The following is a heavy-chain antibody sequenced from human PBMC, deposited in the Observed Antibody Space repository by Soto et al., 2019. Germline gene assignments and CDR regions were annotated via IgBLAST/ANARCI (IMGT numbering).Heavy chain of an antibody. CDR1: GFSFSSTP. CDR3: ARDRLGSGWYSN. V-gene: IGHV3-23*01. CDR2: ISAGGGNT. D-gene: IGHD6-13*01. J-gene: IGHJ4*02. Sequence: PGGSLRLCCAASGFSFSSTPMTWVRQAPGRGLEWVSDISAGGGNTYYADSVKGRFTVSRDNSNNKMFLQMNSLRPEDTALYFCARDRLGSGWYSNWGQGTVVTVSS.